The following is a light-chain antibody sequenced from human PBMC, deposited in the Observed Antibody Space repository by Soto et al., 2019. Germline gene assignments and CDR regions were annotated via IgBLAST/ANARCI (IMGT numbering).Light chain of an antibody. V-gene: IGKV3-20*01. CDR3: QQYGSSLIT. CDR1: QSVTSTY. J-gene: IGKJ5*01. CDR2: GAS. Sequence: EIVLTQSPGTLSLSPGERATLPCRASQSVTSTYLGWYQQKPGQAPSLLICGASSRATGIPDRFSGSGSGTDFTLTISRLEPEDFAVYYCQQYGSSLITFGQGTRLEIK.